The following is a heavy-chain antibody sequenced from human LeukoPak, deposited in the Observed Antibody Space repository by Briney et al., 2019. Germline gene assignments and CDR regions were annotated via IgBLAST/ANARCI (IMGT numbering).Heavy chain of an antibody. J-gene: IGHJ3*02. Sequence: SETLSLTCTVSGGSISSYYWSWIRQPPGKGLEWIGCIYYSGSTNYNPSLKSRVTISVDTSKNQFSLKLSSVTAADTAVYYCARSGPRDGYTRTPFDIWGQGTMVTVSS. CDR2: IYYSGST. CDR1: GGSISSYY. CDR3: ARSGPRDGYTRTPFDI. V-gene: IGHV4-59*08. D-gene: IGHD5-24*01.